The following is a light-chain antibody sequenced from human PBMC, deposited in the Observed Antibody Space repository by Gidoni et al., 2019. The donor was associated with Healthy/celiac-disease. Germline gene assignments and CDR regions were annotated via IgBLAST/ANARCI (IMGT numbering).Light chain of an antibody. CDR3: QQRGSWPIT. Sequence: EIVLTQSPATLSLSPGERATLSCRASQSVSSYFAWYQQKPGQAPRLLIYDASNRATGIPARFSGSGSGTDFTLTISSLQPEDFAVYYCQQRGSWPITFGQGTRLEIK. CDR2: DAS. CDR1: QSVSSY. J-gene: IGKJ5*01. V-gene: IGKV3-11*01.